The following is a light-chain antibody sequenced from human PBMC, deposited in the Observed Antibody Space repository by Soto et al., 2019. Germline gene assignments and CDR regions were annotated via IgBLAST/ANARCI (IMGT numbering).Light chain of an antibody. Sequence: EIVLTQSPGTLSLSPGERATLSFRASQSVSSSYLAWYQQKPGQAPRLLIYGASSRATGVPARFSGGGSGTEFTLTISSLQSEDFAVYYCQQYNNWPPITFGQGTRLEIK. V-gene: IGKV3-15*01. CDR1: QSVSSSY. J-gene: IGKJ5*01. CDR3: QQYNNWPPIT. CDR2: GAS.